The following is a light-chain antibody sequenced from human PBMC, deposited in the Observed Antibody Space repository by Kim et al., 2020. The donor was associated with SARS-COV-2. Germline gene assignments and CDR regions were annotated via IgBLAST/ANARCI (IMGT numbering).Light chain of an antibody. Sequence: EIVLTQSPATLSLSPGERATLSCRASQSVSSFLAWYQHKPGQAPRLLIHDASNRATGIPGRFSGGGSGTDFTLTIRSVEPEDFAVYYCHQRDNWPPTFGGGTKVDIK. CDR2: DAS. CDR3: HQRDNWPPT. V-gene: IGKV3-11*01. CDR1: QSVSSF. J-gene: IGKJ4*01.